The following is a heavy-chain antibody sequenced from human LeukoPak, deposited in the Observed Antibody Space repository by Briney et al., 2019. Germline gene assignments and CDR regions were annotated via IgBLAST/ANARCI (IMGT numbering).Heavy chain of an antibody. Sequence: SETLSLTCTVSGGSISSYYWSWIRQPPGKGLEWIGYIYYSGSTNYNPSLKSRVTISVDTSKNQFSLKLSSVTAADTAVYYCARGGEYYDILTGYDYWGQGTLVTVSS. CDR3: ARGGEYYDILTGYDY. V-gene: IGHV4-59*01. D-gene: IGHD3-9*01. CDR2: IYYSGST. J-gene: IGHJ4*02. CDR1: GGSISSYY.